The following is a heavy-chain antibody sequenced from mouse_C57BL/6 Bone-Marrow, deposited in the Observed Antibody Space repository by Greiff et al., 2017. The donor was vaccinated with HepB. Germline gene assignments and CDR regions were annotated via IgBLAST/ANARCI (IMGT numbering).Heavy chain of an antibody. J-gene: IGHJ2*01. D-gene: IGHD1-1*01. CDR1: GYTFTSYW. V-gene: IGHV1-7*01. Sequence: QVQLQQSGAELAKPGASVKLSCKASGYTFTSYWMHWVKQRPGQGLEWIGYINPSSGYTKYNQKFKDKATLTADKSSSTAYMQLSSLTYEDSAVYYCAIYYYGSSYDFDYWGQGTTLTVSS. CDR2: INPSSGYT. CDR3: AIYYYGSSYDFDY.